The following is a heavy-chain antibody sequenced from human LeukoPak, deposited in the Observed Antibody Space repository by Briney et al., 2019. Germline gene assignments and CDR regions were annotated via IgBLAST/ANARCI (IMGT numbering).Heavy chain of an antibody. Sequence: PGGSLRLSCAASGFTFSSYGMHWVRQAPGKGLEWVAVIWYDGSNKYYADSVKGRFTISRDNSRNTLYLQMNSLRAEDTAVYYCAREPTVTTPYYFDYWGQGTLSPSPQ. J-gene: IGHJ4*02. V-gene: IGHV3-33*01. D-gene: IGHD4-11*01. CDR2: IWYDGSNK. CDR3: AREPTVTTPYYFDY. CDR1: GFTFSSYG.